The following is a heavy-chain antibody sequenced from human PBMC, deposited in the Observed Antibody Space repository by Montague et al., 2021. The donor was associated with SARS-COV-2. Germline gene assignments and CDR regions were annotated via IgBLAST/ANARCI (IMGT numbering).Heavy chain of an antibody. V-gene: IGHV4-61*08. J-gene: IGHJ6*02. CDR3: AREGVYGSRYYYGMDV. Sequence: LVKPTQTLTLTCTFPGFSLSTSGMCVSWIRQPPGKGLEWIGYIYYSGSTNYNPSLKSRVTISVDTSKNQFSLKLSSVTAADTAVYYCAREGVYGSRYYYGMDVGGQGTTVTVSS. CDR1: GFSLSTSGMC. D-gene: IGHD3-10*01. CDR2: IYYSGST.